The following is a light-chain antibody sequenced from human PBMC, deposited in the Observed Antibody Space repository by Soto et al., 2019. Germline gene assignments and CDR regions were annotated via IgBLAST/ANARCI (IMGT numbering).Light chain of an antibody. J-gene: IGKJ4*01. CDR1: QSVTNH. CDR2: DAI. V-gene: IGKV3-15*01. CDR3: QQYDAWPLS. Sequence: EIFLTQSPDTLSFSPGERAMLSCRATQSVTNHMSWFLQKPGQAPRLLMYDAILRAAGIPARLSGSWSGTEFTLTINSLQSEDFALYYCQQYDAWPLSFGGGTKVDIK.